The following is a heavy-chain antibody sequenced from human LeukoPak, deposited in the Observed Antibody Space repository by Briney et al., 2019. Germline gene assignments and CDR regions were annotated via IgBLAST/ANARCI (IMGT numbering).Heavy chain of an antibody. CDR2: IKSKTDGGTT. J-gene: IGHJ5*02. D-gene: IGHD5-18*01. V-gene: IGHV3-15*01. Sequence: GGSLTLSCAASGFTFSNAWMSWVRQAPGKGLEWVGRIKSKTDGGTTDYAAPVKGRFTISRDDSKNTLYLQMNSLKTEDTAVYYCTTVAAMATVNWFDPWGQGTLVTVSS. CDR3: TTVAAMATVNWFDP. CDR1: GFTFSNAW.